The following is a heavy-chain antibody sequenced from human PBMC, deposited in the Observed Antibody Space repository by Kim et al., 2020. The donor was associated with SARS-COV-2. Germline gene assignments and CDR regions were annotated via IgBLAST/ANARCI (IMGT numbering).Heavy chain of an antibody. D-gene: IGHD2-21*02. CDR2: IYYSGST. J-gene: IGHJ4*02. CDR3: ARQGGGNSHFDY. V-gene: IGHV4-39*01. CDR1: GGSISSGTYY. Sequence: SETLSLTCTVSGGSISSGTYYWGWIRQPPGKGLEWIGTIYYSGSTFYNPSLKSRVTISVYTSKNQFSLKLSSVTAADTAVYYCARQGGGNSHFDYWGQGTLVTVSS.